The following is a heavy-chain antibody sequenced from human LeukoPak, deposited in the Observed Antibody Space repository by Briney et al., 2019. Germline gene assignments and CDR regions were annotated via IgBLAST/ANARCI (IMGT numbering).Heavy chain of an antibody. V-gene: IGHV4-59*01. CDR1: GGSISSYY. J-gene: IGHJ4*02. Sequence: SETLSLTCTVSGGSISSYYWSWIRQPPGKGLEWIGYIYYTGGTNYNPSLKSRVTISVDTSKNQFSLKLSSVTAADTAVYYCTRGRPYYDSSDYYYPLFDYWGQGTLVTVSS. CDR3: TRGRPYYDSSDYYYPLFDY. D-gene: IGHD3-22*01. CDR2: IYYTGGT.